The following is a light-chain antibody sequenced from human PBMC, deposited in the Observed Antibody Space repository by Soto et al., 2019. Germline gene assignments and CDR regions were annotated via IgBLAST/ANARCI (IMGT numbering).Light chain of an antibody. Sequence: PRGIATLSCMASQSITTRLAWYQQKPGQPPRLLISGASVRASGVPVRITGSGSGTDFTLTISRLEPEDFALYYCQQYHTSPLTFGQGTKVDI. J-gene: IGKJ1*01. V-gene: IGKV3-20*01. CDR1: QSITTR. CDR3: QQYHTSPLT. CDR2: GAS.